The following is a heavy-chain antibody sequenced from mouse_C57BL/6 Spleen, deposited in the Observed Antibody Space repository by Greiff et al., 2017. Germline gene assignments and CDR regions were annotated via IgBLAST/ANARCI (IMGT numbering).Heavy chain of an antibody. CDR2: IYPGGGYT. Sequence: VQLQQSGAELVRPGTSVKMSCKASGYTFTNYWIGWAKQRPGHGLEWIGDIYPGGGYTNYNEKFKGKATLTADKSSSTAYMQFSSLTSEDSAIYYGARGGTGTGPPSWYFDVWGTGTTVTVSS. CDR3: ARGGTGTGPPSWYFDV. V-gene: IGHV1-63*01. CDR1: GYTFTNYW. J-gene: IGHJ1*03. D-gene: IGHD4-1*01.